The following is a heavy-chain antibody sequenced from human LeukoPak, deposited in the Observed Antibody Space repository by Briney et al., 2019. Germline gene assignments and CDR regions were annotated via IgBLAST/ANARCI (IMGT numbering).Heavy chain of an antibody. V-gene: IGHV4-39*01. Sequence: SETLSLTCTVSGGSVGSSDSYWVWVRQPPGKGLEWVGSIYYGGTTHYSPSLKSRLTTSADTSRNQFSLSLTSVTAADTAVYFCARRGLVVIPVWGQGTLVTVSS. D-gene: IGHD2-21*01. J-gene: IGHJ4*02. CDR1: GGSVGSSDSY. CDR3: ARRGLVVIPV. CDR2: IYYGGTT.